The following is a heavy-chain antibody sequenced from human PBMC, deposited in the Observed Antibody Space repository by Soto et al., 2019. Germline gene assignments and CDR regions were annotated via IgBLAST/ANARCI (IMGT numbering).Heavy chain of an antibody. CDR2: IIPIFGTA. D-gene: IGHD5-18*01. Sequence: QVQLVQSGAAVKKPGSSVKVSCKASGGTFSSYAISWVRQAPGQGLEWMGGIIPIFGTANYAQKFQGRVTITADESTSTAYMELSSLRSEDTAVYYCARSREGRGYSYGGGFDPWGQGTLVTVSS. CDR3: ARSREGRGYSYGGGFDP. CDR1: GGTFSSYA. J-gene: IGHJ5*02. V-gene: IGHV1-69*12.